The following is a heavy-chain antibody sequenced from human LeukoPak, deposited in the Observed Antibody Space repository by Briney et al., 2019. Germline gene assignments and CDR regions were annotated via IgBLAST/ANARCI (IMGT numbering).Heavy chain of an antibody. CDR2: INHSGST. Sequence: SETLSLTCTVSGYSISSGYYWGWIRQPPGKGLEWIGEINHSGSTNYNPSLKSRVTISVDTSKNQSSLKLSSVTAADTAVHYCARGIVVVPDASYGMDVWGQGTTVTVSS. V-gene: IGHV4-38-2*02. CDR1: GYSISSGYY. J-gene: IGHJ6*02. CDR3: ARGIVVVPDASYGMDV. D-gene: IGHD2-2*01.